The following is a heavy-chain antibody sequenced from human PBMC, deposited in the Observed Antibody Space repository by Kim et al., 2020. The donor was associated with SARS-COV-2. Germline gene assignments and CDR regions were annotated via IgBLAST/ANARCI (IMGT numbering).Heavy chain of an antibody. J-gene: IGHJ4*02. CDR1: GFTFSSFV. CDR3: ACGSGYSYYFDY. Sequence: GGSLRLSCAASGFTFSSFVMSWVRQAPGKGLEWVSTINNGNGSGNTYYADSVMGRPTITRDNSKNTLYLQVSSLRPEDTAVYYCACGSGYSYYFDYWGQGTSATVSS. CDR2: INNGNGSGNT. D-gene: IGHD5-12*01. V-gene: IGHV3-23*01.